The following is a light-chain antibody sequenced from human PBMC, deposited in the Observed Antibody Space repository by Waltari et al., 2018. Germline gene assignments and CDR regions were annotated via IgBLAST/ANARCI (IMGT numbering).Light chain of an antibody. J-gene: IGKJ3*01. CDR3: QQYNQWPPALT. Sequence: EVVMTQSPITLSVSPGDTATLSCRASQSVSTNLAWYQQKPGQAPRLLISGASTRATDIPARFSGSGSGTEFTLTISSVQPEDFAIYFCQQYNQWPPALTFGPGTKVDVK. CDR1: QSVSTN. V-gene: IGKV3-15*01. CDR2: GAS.